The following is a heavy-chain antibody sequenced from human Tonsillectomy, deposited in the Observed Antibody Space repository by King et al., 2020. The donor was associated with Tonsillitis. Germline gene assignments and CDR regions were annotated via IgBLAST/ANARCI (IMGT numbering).Heavy chain of an antibody. CDR1: GGSISSYY. CDR2: IYYSGST. V-gene: IGHV4-59*08. CDR3: ARHDPTLTTYKGPFDY. D-gene: IGHD4-17*01. Sequence: VQLQESGPGLVKPSETLSLTCTVSGGSISSYYWSWIRQPPGKGLEWIGYIYYSGSTNYNPSLKSRVTISVDTSKNQFSLKLSSVTAADTAVYYCARHDPTLTTYKGPFDYWGQGTLVTVSS. J-gene: IGHJ4*02.